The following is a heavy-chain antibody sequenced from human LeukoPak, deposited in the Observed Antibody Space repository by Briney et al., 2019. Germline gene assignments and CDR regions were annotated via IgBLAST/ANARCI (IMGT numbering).Heavy chain of an antibody. V-gene: IGHV1-18*01. CDR2: ISAYNGNT. Sequence: GASVKVSCKASGYSFSDYAITWVRQVPGQGLEWMGWISAYNGNTNYAQKLQGRVTMTTDTSTGTAYMELRSLRSDDTAVYYCARFRDGSLYYYYMDVWGKGTTVTVSS. J-gene: IGHJ6*03. D-gene: IGHD1-26*01. CDR1: GYSFSDYA. CDR3: ARFRDGSLYYYYMDV.